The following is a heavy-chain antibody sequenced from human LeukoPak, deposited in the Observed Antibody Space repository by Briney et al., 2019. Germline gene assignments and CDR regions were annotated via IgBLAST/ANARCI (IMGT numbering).Heavy chain of an antibody. CDR3: AKDYGSGSYTGYYMDV. V-gene: IGHV3-43D*03. CDR2: ISWDGGST. J-gene: IGHJ6*03. Sequence: GGSLRLSCAASGFTFSSYAMSWVRQAPGKGLEWVSLISWDGGSTYYADSVKGRFTISRDNSKNSLYLQMNSLRAEDTALYYCAKDYGSGSYTGYYMDVWGKGTTVTVSS. D-gene: IGHD3-10*01. CDR1: GFTFSSYA.